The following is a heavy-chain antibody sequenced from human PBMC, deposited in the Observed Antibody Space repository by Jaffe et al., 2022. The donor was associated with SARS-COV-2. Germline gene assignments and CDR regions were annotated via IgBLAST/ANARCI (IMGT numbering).Heavy chain of an antibody. V-gene: IGHV1-69*01. CDR1: GGTFSSYA. D-gene: IGHD4-4*01. J-gene: IGHJ6*02. CDR2: IIPIFGTA. Sequence: QVQLVQSGAEVKKPGSSVKVSCKASGGTFSSYAISWVRQAPGQGLEWMGGIIPIFGTANYAQKFQGRVTITADESTSTAYMELSSLRSEDTAVYYCAAAIYSNLGYYYYYYGMDVWGQGTTVTVSS. CDR3: AAAIYSNLGYYYYYYGMDV.